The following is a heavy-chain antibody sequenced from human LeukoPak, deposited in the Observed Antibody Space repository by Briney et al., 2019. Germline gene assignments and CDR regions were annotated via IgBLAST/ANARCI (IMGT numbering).Heavy chain of an antibody. V-gene: IGHV3-15*01. D-gene: IGHD3-3*01. CDR3: ITGGRYYDFWSGYYT. Sequence: GGSLRLSCAASGFNFNHAWMTWVRQAPGKGLEWVGLIKSNTDGGTTDYAAPVKGRFTISREDSRNTLYLQMNSLKTEDTAMYYCITGGRYYDFWSGYYTWGQGILVTVSS. J-gene: IGHJ5*02. CDR1: GFNFNHAW. CDR2: IKSNTDGGTT.